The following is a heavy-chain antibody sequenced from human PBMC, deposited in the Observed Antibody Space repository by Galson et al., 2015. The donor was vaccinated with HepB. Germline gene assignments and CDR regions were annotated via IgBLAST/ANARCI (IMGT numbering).Heavy chain of an antibody. Sequence: SVKVSCKASGGTFSSSAISWVRQAPEQGLEWMGGIIPMLGIPNYAQKFQGRVTITADKSTSTAYMELSSLRSEDTALYYCARGSGSPYFDYWGQGTLVTVSS. CDR3: ARGSGSPYFDY. CDR2: IIPMLGIP. J-gene: IGHJ4*02. CDR1: GGTFSSSA. V-gene: IGHV1-69*10. D-gene: IGHD3-3*01.